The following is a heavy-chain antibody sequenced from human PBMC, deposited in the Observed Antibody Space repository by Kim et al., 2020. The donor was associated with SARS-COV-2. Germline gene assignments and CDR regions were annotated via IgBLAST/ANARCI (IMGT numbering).Heavy chain of an antibody. J-gene: IGHJ6*02. CDR2: ISSSSSYI. CDR1: GFTFSSYS. CDR3: ARGVGVGATYYYYGMDV. V-gene: IGHV3-21*04. D-gene: IGHD1-26*01. Sequence: GGSLRLSCAASGFTFSSYSMNWVRQAPGKGLEWVSSISSSSSYIYYADSVKGRFTISRDNAKNSLYLQMNSLRAEDTAVYYCARGVGVGATYYYYGMDVWGQGTTVTVSS.